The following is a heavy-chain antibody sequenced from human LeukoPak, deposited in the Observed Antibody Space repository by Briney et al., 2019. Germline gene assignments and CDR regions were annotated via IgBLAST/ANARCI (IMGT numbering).Heavy chain of an antibody. CDR3: TTSEYSSSSLDY. CDR1: GFTFSSYG. V-gene: IGHV3-15*01. J-gene: IGHJ4*02. CDR2: IKSKTDGGTT. D-gene: IGHD6-6*01. Sequence: PGGSLRLSCAASGFTFSSYGMHWVRQAPGKGLEWVGRIKSKTDGGTTDYAAPVKGRFTISRDDSKNTLYLQMNSLKTEDTAVYYCTTSEYSSSSLDYWGQGTLVTVSS.